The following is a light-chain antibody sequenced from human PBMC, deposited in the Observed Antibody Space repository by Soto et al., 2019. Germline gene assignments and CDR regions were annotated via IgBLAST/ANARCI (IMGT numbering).Light chain of an antibody. CDR1: SSNIGTNT. Sequence: QSVLTQPPSASGTPGQGVTISCSGSSSNIGTNTVNWYKQLPGTAPKLLIYSSDLRPSGVPDRFSGSKSGTSASLAISGLQSEDEADYYCEAWDDSRYGAVFGGGTKLTVL. CDR3: EAWDDSRYGAV. J-gene: IGLJ2*01. CDR2: SSD. V-gene: IGLV1-44*01.